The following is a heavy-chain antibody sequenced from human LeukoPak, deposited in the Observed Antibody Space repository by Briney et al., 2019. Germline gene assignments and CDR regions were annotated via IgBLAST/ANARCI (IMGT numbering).Heavy chain of an antibody. D-gene: IGHD6-19*01. J-gene: IGHJ6*02. V-gene: IGHV1-69*13. Sequence: SVKVSCKASGGTFSSYAISWVRQAPGQGLEWMGGIIPIFGTANYAQKFQGRVTITADESTSTAYMELSSLRSEDTAVYYCASMSSGWAGPYYYYGMDVWGQGTTVTVSS. CDR3: ASMSSGWAGPYYYYGMDV. CDR2: IIPIFGTA. CDR1: GGTFSSYA.